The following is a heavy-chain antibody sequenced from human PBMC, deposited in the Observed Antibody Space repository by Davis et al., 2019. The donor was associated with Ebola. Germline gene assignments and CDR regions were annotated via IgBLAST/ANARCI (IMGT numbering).Heavy chain of an antibody. CDR1: GDAIRGST. V-gene: IGHV3-21*01. Sequence: PGGSLRLSCTVSGDAIRGSTFYWGWVRQAPGKGLEWVSSITGRSGYIYSADSVKGRFTISRDNAKNSLYLQMNSLRAEDTAVYYCAKLEDSGWTHDYWGQGTLVTVSS. J-gene: IGHJ4*02. CDR3: AKLEDSGWTHDY. CDR2: ITGRSGYI. D-gene: IGHD6-19*01.